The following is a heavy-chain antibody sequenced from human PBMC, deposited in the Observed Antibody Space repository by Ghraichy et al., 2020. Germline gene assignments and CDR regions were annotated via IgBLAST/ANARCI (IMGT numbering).Heavy chain of an antibody. CDR3: AKVLSGSSWQYYFDY. V-gene: IGHV3-23*01. Sequence: GESLNISCAASGFSFNSYALSWVRQAPGKGLEWVSAISVGGGSTYYADSVKGRFTISRDNSKNTLYLQMNSLRAEDTAVYYCAKVLSGSSWQYYFDYWGQGTLVTVSS. D-gene: IGHD6-13*01. CDR1: GFSFNSYA. J-gene: IGHJ4*02. CDR2: ISVGGGST.